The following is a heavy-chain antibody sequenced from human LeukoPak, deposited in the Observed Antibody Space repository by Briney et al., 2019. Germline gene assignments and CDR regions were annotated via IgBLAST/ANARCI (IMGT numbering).Heavy chain of an antibody. CDR1: GGSFSGYY. V-gene: IGHV4-34*01. D-gene: IGHD3-22*01. CDR2: INHSGST. Sequence: SETLSLTCAVYGGSFSGYYWSRIRQPPGKGLEWIGEINHSGSTNYNPSLKSRVTISVDTSKNQFSLKLSSVTAADTAVYYCARGTLYYYDSSGYPVIDYWGQGTLVTVSS. J-gene: IGHJ4*02. CDR3: ARGTLYYYDSSGYPVIDY.